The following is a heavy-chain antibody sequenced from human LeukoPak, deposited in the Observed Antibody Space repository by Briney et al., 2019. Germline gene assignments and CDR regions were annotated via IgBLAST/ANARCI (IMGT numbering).Heavy chain of an antibody. J-gene: IGHJ6*03. CDR2: ISAYNGNT. CDR1: GYTFTSYG. V-gene: IGHV1-18*01. CDR3: ARAVDSSGYYYVMYYYYYMDV. Sequence: ASVKVSCMASGYTFTSYGISWVRQAPGQGLEWMGWISAYNGNTNYAQKLQGRVTMTTDTSTSTAYMELRSLRSDDTAVYYCARAVDSSGYYYVMYYYYYMDVWGKGTTVTVSS. D-gene: IGHD3-22*01.